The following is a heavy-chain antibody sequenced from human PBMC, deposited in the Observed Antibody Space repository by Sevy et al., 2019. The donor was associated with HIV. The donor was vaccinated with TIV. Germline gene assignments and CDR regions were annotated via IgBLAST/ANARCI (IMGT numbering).Heavy chain of an antibody. J-gene: IGHJ4*02. V-gene: IGHV3-72*01. CDR2: IRNKADSYTT. Sequence: GGSLRLSCAASGFTFSDHYMEWVRQAPGKGLEWVGRIRNKADSYTTEYAATVKGRFTSSREESKNSLYLLMNSLKTEATAVYYCATHAGIAAAGRVFDYWGQGTLVTVSS. CDR1: GFTFSDHY. D-gene: IGHD6-13*01. CDR3: ATHAGIAAAGRVFDY.